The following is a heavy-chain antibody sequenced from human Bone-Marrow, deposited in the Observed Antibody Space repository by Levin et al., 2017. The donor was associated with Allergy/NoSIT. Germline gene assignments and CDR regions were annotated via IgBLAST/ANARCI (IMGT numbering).Heavy chain of an antibody. V-gene: IGHV3-74*01. D-gene: IGHD3-22*01. CDR3: TRDFDSPSGY. CDR2: INPDGSGT. Sequence: LSLTCAASGFTFRTHWMHWVRQSPGKGLVWVSRINPDGSGTYYADSVKGRFTISRDNAKNTLYLQLNSLRGEDTAVYYCTRDFDSPSGYWGQGTLVTVSS. J-gene: IGHJ4*02. CDR1: GFTFRTHW.